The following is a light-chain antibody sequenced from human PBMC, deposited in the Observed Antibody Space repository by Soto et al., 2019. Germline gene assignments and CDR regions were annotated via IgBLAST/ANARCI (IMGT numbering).Light chain of an antibody. Sequence: QSVLTQPPSASGTPGQRVTISCSGSSSNIGGNTVNWYQQLPGTAPRLLIYNDSQRPSGVPDRFSASKSGTSASLAISGLQSEDEADYYCASWDASLSLLYVFRTGTKVTVL. J-gene: IGLJ1*01. V-gene: IGLV1-44*01. CDR2: NDS. CDR1: SSNIGGNT. CDR3: ASWDASLSLLYV.